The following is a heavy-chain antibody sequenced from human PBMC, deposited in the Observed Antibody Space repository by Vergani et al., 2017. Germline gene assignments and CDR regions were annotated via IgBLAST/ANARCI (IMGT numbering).Heavy chain of an antibody. V-gene: IGHV1-69*01. CDR2: IIPIFGTA. CDR1: GGTFSSYA. D-gene: IGHD3-10*01. Sequence: QVQLVQSGAEVKKPGSSVKVSCKASGGTFSSYAISWVRQAPGQGLEWMGGIIPIFGTANYAQKFQGRVTITADESTGTAYMELSSLRSEDTAVYYCARETWRRLGLWFGDSWFDPWGQGTLVTVSS. J-gene: IGHJ5*02. CDR3: ARETWRRLGLWFGDSWFDP.